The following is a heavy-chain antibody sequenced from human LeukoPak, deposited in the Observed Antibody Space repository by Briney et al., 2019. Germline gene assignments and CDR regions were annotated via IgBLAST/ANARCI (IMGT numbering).Heavy chain of an antibody. J-gene: IGHJ4*02. D-gene: IGHD5-24*01. V-gene: IGHV3-21*01. CDR2: ISSSSSYI. CDR3: ARGSEIELDY. CDR1: GFTFSSYA. Sequence: GGSLRLSCAASGFTFSSYAMHWVRQAPGKGLEWVSSISSSSSYIYYADSVKGRFTISRDNAKNSLYLQMNSLRAEDTAVYYCARGSEIELDYWGQGTLVTVSS.